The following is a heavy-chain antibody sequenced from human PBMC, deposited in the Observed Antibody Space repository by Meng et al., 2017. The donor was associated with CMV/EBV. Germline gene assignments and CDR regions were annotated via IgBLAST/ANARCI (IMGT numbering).Heavy chain of an antibody. Sequence: SRDGLGWIRQAPGQALEWLALIFCYADKCYGPDLQGSLTITLDTYKNPVFLALTNLDPVDTARYYCAPVNVGTNSCDHWGQGTLVTVSS. J-gene: IGHJ5*02. CDR2: IFCYADK. V-gene: IGHV2-5*05. D-gene: IGHD1-1*01. CDR3: APVNVGTNSCDH. CDR1: SRDG.